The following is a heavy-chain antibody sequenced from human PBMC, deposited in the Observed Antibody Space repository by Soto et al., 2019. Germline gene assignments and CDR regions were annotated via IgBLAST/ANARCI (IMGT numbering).Heavy chain of an antibody. Sequence: QVQLRESGPGLVKPSETLSLTCTVSGGSVSSDFYNCRWIRKPPGNGLEWVGDFSYSGTSHYNPSLKSRDTISVDTSKNHFSLKVTSVTAAETAVYYGARVKRETFQKKNDSWGQGVRVIVSS. CDR3: ARVKRETFQKKNDS. J-gene: IGHJ4*02. CDR1: GGSVSSDFYN. V-gene: IGHV4-61*03. CDR2: FSYSGTS.